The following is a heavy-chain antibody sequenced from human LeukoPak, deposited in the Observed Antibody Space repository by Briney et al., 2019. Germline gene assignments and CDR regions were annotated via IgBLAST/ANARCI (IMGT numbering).Heavy chain of an antibody. V-gene: IGHV4-34*01. Sequence: SETLSLTCAVYGGSFSGYYWTWIRQPPGKGLEWIGEINHSGSTNYNPSLKSRVTISIDTSKNQFSLKLSSVTAADTAFYYCARGRKGGSALWGQGALVTVSS. J-gene: IGHJ4*02. CDR3: ARGRKGGSAL. D-gene: IGHD3-10*01. CDR1: GGSFSGYY. CDR2: INHSGST.